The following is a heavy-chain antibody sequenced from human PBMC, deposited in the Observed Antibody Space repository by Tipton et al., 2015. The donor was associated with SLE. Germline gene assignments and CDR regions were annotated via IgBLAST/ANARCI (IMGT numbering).Heavy chain of an antibody. CDR2: INHSGST. CDR3: ARGHTAMVGSLYYYGMDV. V-gene: IGHV4-34*01. D-gene: IGHD5-18*01. Sequence: TLSLTCAVYGGSFSGYYWTWIRQPPGKGLEWIGEINHSGSTNYNPSLKSRVTISVDTSKNQFSLKLSSVTAADTAVYYCARGHTAMVGSLYYYGMDVRGQGTTVTVSS. J-gene: IGHJ6*02. CDR1: GGSFSGYY.